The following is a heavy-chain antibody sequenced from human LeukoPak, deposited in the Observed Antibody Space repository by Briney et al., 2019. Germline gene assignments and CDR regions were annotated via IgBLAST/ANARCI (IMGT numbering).Heavy chain of an antibody. CDR2: IIPIFGTA. CDR1: GGTFSSYA. Sequence: ASVKVSCKASGGTFSSYAISWVRQAPGQGLEWMGGIIPIFGTANYAQKFQGRVTITTDESTGTAYMELSSLRSEDTAVYYCARARYYDILTGYYHFDYWGQGTLVTVSS. D-gene: IGHD3-9*01. CDR3: ARARYYDILTGYYHFDY. V-gene: IGHV1-69*05. J-gene: IGHJ4*02.